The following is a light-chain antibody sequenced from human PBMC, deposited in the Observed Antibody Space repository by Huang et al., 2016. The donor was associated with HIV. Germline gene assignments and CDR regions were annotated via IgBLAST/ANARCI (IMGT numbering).Light chain of an antibody. J-gene: IGKJ5*01. Sequence: DIVMTQSPLSLPVTPGEPASISCKSSQSLLHSNGCNYLDWYLPKPGQFPQLLISLGLNRASGVPDRFSGSGSGTEFTLKISRVEAEDVGVYYCMQALETPITFGQGTRLEIK. CDR1: QSLLHSNGCNY. V-gene: IGKV2-28*01. CDR3: MQALETPIT. CDR2: LGL.